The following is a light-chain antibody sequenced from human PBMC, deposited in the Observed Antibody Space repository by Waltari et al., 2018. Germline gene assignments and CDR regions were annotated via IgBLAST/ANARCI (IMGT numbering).Light chain of an antibody. Sequence: QAALTQPPSMSGSPGQSVTISCTGTSSDIGGYNRVSWYQQNPGKVPKLIIYEVSQRPSGVSGRFSCSNAGNTASLTISGLQSEDEADYYCSSNEGSKTYIFGGGTRLTVL. J-gene: IGLJ2*01. CDR3: SSNEGSKTYI. V-gene: IGLV2-8*01. CDR1: SSDIGGYNR. CDR2: EVS.